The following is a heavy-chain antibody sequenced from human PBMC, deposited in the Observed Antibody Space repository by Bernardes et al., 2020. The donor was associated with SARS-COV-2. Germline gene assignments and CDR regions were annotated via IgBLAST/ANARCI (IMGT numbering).Heavy chain of an antibody. CDR2: ISRRSRHI. J-gene: IGHJ3*01. CDR1: GFTFSNYS. Sequence: GGSLRLSCAASGFTFSNYSMNWVRQAPGKGLEWVSSISRRSRHINYADSVKGRFTISRDNGKNSLNLQMNSLRAEDTAVYYCAKETIGDAFDVWGQGTLVTVSS. D-gene: IGHD1-7*01. V-gene: IGHV3-21*01. CDR3: AKETIGDAFDV.